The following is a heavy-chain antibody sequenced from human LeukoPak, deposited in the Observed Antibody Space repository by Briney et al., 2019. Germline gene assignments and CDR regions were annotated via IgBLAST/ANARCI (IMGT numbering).Heavy chain of an antibody. CDR1: GFTFSDHS. CDR3: AKVRGRGTPHDAFDI. D-gene: IGHD3-10*01. CDR2: ISSTSSAI. J-gene: IGHJ3*02. Sequence: GGSLRLSCEASGFTFSDHSMIWVRQAPGKGLEWVSYISSTSSAISYADSVMGRFSVSRDNAKTTVYQEMNSLRVEDSAVYYCAKVRGRGTPHDAFDICGQGPTVTFSS. V-gene: IGHV3-48*04.